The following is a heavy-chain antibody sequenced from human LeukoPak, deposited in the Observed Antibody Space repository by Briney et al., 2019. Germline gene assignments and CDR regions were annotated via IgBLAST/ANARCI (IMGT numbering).Heavy chain of an antibody. J-gene: IGHJ6*02. CDR3: ARDGPHYWYYGMDV. CDR1: GFTFSSYG. Sequence: PGGSLRLSCAASGFTFSSYGMHWVRQAPGKGLEWVAVIWYDGSNKYYADSVKGRFTISRDNSKNTLYLQMNSLRAEDTAVYYCARDGPHYWYYGMDVWGQGTTVTVSS. CDR2: IWYDGSNK. V-gene: IGHV3-33*01.